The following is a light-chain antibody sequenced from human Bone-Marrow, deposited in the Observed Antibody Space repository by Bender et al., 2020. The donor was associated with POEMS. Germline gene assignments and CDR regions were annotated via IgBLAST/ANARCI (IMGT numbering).Light chain of an antibody. CDR2: DVS. CDR3: TSYTTDSSHKVV. CDR1: KSDVVGFTY. J-gene: IGLJ2*01. Sequence: QSALIQPASVSGSPGQSITISCSGTKSDVVGFTYVSWYQQRPGRAPKLMIFDVSSRSSGVPPRFSGSKSDDTASLTNSGRKNEDEADYYWTSYTTDSSHKVVFGGGNKRTGL. V-gene: IGLV2-14*03.